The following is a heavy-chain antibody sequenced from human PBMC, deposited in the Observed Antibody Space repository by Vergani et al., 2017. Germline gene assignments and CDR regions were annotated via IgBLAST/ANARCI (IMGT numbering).Heavy chain of an antibody. V-gene: IGHV1-3*01. D-gene: IGHD3-22*01. CDR1: GYTFTSYA. J-gene: IGHJ4*02. CDR3: ARDMDYYDSSPSSY. CDR2: INAGNGNT. Sequence: QVQLVQSGAEVKKPGASVKVSCKASGYTFTSYAMHWVRQAPGQRLEWMGWINAGNGNTKYSQKFQGRVTITRDTSASTAYMELSSLRSDDTAVYYCARDMDYYDSSPSSYWGQGTLVTVSS.